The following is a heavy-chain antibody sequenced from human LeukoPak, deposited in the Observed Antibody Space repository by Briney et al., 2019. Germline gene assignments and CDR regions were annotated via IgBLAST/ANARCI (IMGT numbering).Heavy chain of an antibody. J-gene: IGHJ5*02. Sequence: SETLSLTCTVSGGSISSYYWSWIQQPAGKGLEWIARIYTSGSTNYNPSLKSRVTMSADTSKNQFSLKLSSVTAADTAVYYCARDHYYGSGSSDWFDPWGQGTLVTVSS. V-gene: IGHV4-4*07. D-gene: IGHD3-10*01. CDR1: GGSISSYY. CDR2: IYTSGST. CDR3: ARDHYYGSGSSDWFDP.